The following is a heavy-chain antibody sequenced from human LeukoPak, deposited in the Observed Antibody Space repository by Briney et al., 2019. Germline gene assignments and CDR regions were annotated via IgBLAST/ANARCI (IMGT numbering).Heavy chain of an antibody. Sequence: GGSLRLSCAASGFTVSNTYMSWVRLAPGKGLEWVSAISGSGGSTYYADSVKGRFTISRDNSKNTLYLQMNSLRAEDTAVYYCAKVWFSRSGGFDYWGQRTLVTVSS. D-gene: IGHD3-10*01. CDR1: GFTVSNTY. J-gene: IGHJ4*02. CDR2: ISGSGGST. V-gene: IGHV3-23*01. CDR3: AKVWFSRSGGFDY.